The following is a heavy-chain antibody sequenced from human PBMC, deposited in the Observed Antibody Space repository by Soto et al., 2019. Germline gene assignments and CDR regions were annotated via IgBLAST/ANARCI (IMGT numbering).Heavy chain of an antibody. Sequence: QVHLVQSGAEMKKPGSSVKVSCKVSGGDITNSGISWVRQAPGQGLEWMGGIFPLVAMVDYSQKFQGRVTITADESTNPAYMDLGSLRSEDTAVYYCAKEHGAAFKSWGQGTLVIVTS. CDR1: GGDITNSG. CDR3: AKEHGAAFKS. D-gene: IGHD1-26*01. V-gene: IGHV1-69*12. CDR2: IFPLVAMV. J-gene: IGHJ4*02.